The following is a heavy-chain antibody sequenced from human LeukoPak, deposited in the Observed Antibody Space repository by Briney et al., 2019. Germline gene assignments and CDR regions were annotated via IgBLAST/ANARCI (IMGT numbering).Heavy chain of an antibody. V-gene: IGHV5-51*01. CDR1: GYSFTSYW. D-gene: IGHD2-8*01. J-gene: IGHJ4*02. CDR2: IYPGDSDT. CDR3: ARRYCTNGVCYSYFDY. Sequence: GESLKISCKGSGYSFTSYWIGWVRQMPGKGLEWMGIIYPGDSDTRYSPFFQGQVTISADKFISTAYLQWSSLKAWDTAMYYCARRYCTNGVCYSYFDYWGQGTLVTVSS.